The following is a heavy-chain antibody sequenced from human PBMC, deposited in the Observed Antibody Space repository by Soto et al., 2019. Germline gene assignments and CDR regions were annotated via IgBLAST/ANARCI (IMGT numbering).Heavy chain of an antibody. V-gene: IGHV4-59*01. CDR2: IYYSGST. CDR3: ARDRGPYTSYRNYYYMDV. J-gene: IGHJ6*03. Sequence: QVQLQESGPGLVKPSETLSLTCTVSGGSISSYYWSWIRQPPGKGMEWIGYIYYSGSTNYNPSLNSRVTISVDTSKNQFSLKLSSVTAADTAVYYCARDRGPYTSYRNYYYMDVWGKGTTVTVSS. CDR1: GGSISSYY. D-gene: IGHD4-4*01.